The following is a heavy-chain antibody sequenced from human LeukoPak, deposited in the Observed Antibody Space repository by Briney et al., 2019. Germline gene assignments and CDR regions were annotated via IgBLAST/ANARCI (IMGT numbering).Heavy chain of an antibody. CDR2: ISSSSSYI. D-gene: IGHD6-6*01. V-gene: IGHV3-21*01. CDR1: GFTFSSYS. J-gene: IGHJ4*02. Sequence: GGSLRLSCAASGFTFSSYSMNWVRRAPGKGLEWVSSISSSSSYIYYADSVKGRFTISRDNAKNSLYLQMNSLRAEDTAVYYCARDPPGSSPPLDYWGQGTLVTVSS. CDR3: ARDPPGSSPPLDY.